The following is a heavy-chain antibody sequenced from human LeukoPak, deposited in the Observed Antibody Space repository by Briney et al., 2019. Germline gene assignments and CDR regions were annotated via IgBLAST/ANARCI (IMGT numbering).Heavy chain of an antibody. V-gene: IGHV4-59*01. CDR1: GGSISSYY. CDR3: ARQAPTATYYDFWSGYYTSYYFVY. D-gene: IGHD3-3*01. Sequence: SETLSLTCTVSGGSISSYYWSWIRQPPGKGLEWIGYIYYSGSTNYNPSLKSRVTISVDTSKNQFSLKLSSVTAADTAVYYCARQAPTATYYDFWSGYYTSYYFVYWGQGTLVTVSS. CDR2: IYYSGST. J-gene: IGHJ4*02.